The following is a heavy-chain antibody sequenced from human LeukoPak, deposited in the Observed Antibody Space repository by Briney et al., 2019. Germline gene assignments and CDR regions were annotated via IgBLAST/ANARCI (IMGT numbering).Heavy chain of an antibody. D-gene: IGHD6-6*01. Sequence: ESGPTLVNPTQTLTLTCTFSGFSLSTSGGGVGWIRQPPGKALEWLALIYWNDDKRYSPSLKSRLTITKDTSKNQVVLTMTSMDPVDTATYYCAHRGASSSSGWFAEYFQHRGQGTLVAVSS. CDR1: GFSLSTSGGG. CDR2: IYWNDDK. CDR3: AHRGASSSSGWFAEYFQH. V-gene: IGHV2-5*01. J-gene: IGHJ1*01.